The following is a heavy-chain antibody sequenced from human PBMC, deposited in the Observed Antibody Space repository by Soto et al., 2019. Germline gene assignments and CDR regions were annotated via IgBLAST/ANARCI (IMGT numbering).Heavy chain of an antibody. Sequence: ASVKVSCKASGYTFTGYYMHWVRQDPGQGLEWMGWINHNSGSRNNTQKFQGWASNPRDTTISKDYMEAARQRSDDTAMYYCAREAIVPCDYYYFCGIGLWGQGTTVPGSS. V-gene: IGHV1-2*04. CDR1: GYTFTGYY. J-gene: IGHJ6*02. CDR2: INHNSGSR. D-gene: IGHD3-22*01. CDR3: AREAIVPCDYYYFCGIGL.